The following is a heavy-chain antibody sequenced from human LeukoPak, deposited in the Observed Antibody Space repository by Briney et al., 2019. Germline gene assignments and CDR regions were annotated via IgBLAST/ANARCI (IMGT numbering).Heavy chain of an antibody. CDR1: GFAFSSYA. J-gene: IGHJ4*02. CDR2: ISSNGGST. CDR3: ARSGGSPWAYYFDC. V-gene: IGHV3-64*01. Sequence: GGSLRLSCAASGFAFSSYALHWVRQAPGKGLEYVSAISSNGGSTYYANSVKGRFTISRDNSKNTLFLQMGSLRDEDMAVYYCARSGGSPWAYYFDCWGQGTLLTVSS. D-gene: IGHD1-26*01.